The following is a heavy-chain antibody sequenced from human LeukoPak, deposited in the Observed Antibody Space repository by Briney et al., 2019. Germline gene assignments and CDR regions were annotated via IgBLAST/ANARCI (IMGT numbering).Heavy chain of an antibody. CDR2: INHSGST. CDR1: GGSFSGYY. J-gene: IGHJ4*02. D-gene: IGHD6-19*01. CDR3: ARGARYSSGRFDY. V-gene: IGHV4-34*01. Sequence: PSETLSLTCAVYGGSFSGYYWSWIRQPPGKGLEWTGEINHSGSTNYNPSLKSRVTISVDTSKNQFSLKLSSVTAADTAVYYCARGARYSSGRFDYWGQGTLVTVSS.